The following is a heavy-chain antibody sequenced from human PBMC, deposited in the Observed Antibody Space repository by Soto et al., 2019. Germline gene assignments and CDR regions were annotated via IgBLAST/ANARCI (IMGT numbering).Heavy chain of an antibody. V-gene: IGHV3-30-3*01. CDR3: ARRQQLGSDGMDV. Sequence: QVQLVESGGGVVQPGRSLRLSCAASGFTFSSYAMHWVRQAPGKGLEWVAVISYDGSNKYYADSVKGRFTISRDNSKNTLYLQMNSLGAEDTAVYYCARRQQLGSDGMDVWGQGTTVTVSS. J-gene: IGHJ6*02. D-gene: IGHD6-6*01. CDR2: ISYDGSNK. CDR1: GFTFSSYA.